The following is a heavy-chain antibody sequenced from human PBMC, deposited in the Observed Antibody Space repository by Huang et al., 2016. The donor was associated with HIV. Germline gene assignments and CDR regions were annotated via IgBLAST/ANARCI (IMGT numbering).Heavy chain of an antibody. D-gene: IGHD2-21*02. CDR3: VRVRRVTDRYCVADCNTIDTFDI. Sequence: QVQLVQSGSELKKPGASVKVSCKASGYSFTNYGVHWVRQAPGRGSEWMGLMNTDTGRPRYAQDFTGMFVCSSDTSVSTAYLQISSLKPEDSAIYYCVRVRRVTDRYCVADCNTIDTFDIWGQGTLVTVSA. J-gene: IGHJ3*02. V-gene: IGHV7-4-1*02. CDR1: GYSFTNYG. CDR2: MNTDTGRP.